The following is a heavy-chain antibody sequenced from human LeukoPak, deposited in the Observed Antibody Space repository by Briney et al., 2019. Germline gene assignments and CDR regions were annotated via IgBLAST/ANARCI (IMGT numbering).Heavy chain of an antibody. V-gene: IGHV3-23*01. Sequence: PGGSLRLSCAASGFTFSSYAVSWVRQAPGKGVGWVSAISGRGGSTYYAASVKGRSTISRDNSKNTLYLQINSLRAEDTAVYYCARSDCFYGMDVWGQGPTVTVSS. CDR3: ARSDCFYGMDV. CDR1: GFTFSSYA. CDR2: ISGRGGST. J-gene: IGHJ6*02.